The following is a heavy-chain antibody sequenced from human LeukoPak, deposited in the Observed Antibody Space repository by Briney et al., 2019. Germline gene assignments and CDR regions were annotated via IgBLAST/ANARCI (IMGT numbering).Heavy chain of an antibody. D-gene: IGHD4-17*01. J-gene: IGHJ3*02. V-gene: IGHV3-23*01. CDR2: IHGSGETT. CDR1: GFTFSSYW. CDR3: AKDPNGDYVGAFDS. Sequence: GGSLRLSCAASGFTFSSYWMHWVRQAPGKGLEWVSGIHGSGETTYYADSVKGRFTISRDNSRETLYLQMNSLRVEDTAVYYCAKDPNGDYVGAFDSWGQGTMVTVSS.